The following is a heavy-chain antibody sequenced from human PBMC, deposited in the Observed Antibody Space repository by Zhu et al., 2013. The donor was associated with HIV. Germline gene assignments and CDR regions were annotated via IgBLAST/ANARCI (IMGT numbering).Heavy chain of an antibody. J-gene: IGHJ4*02. D-gene: IGHD2-15*01. CDR3: ARDQALGYCSGGSCSNFDY. CDR2: INPNSGGT. Sequence: QVQLVQSGAEVKKPGASVKVSCKASGYTFTGYYMHWVRQAPGQGLEWMGWINPNSGGTNYAQKFQGRVTMTRDTSISTAYMELSRLRSDDTAVYYCARDQALGYCSGGSCSNFDYWGQGTLVTVSS. V-gene: IGHV1-2*02. CDR1: GYTFTGYY.